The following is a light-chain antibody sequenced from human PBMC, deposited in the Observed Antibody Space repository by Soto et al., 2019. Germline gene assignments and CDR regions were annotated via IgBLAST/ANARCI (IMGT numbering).Light chain of an antibody. V-gene: IGLV2-14*01. CDR2: DVS. CDR1: SSDVGGYNY. Sequence: QSALTQPASVSGSPGQSITISCTGTSSDVGGYNYVSWYQQHPGKAPKLMIYDVSNRPSGVSNRFSGSKSGNTASLTISGLQDEDEADYYCSSYTSSSTLDAFGTGTKGTGL. CDR3: SSYTSSSTLDA. J-gene: IGLJ1*01.